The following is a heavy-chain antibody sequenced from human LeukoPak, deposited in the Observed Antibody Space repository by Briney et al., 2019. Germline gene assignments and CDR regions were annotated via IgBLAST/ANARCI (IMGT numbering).Heavy chain of an antibody. CDR3: AKGRPIVVVPAAIFEDY. Sequence: GGSLRLSCAASGFTFSSYAMSWVRQAPGKGLEWVSAISGSGGSTYYADSVKGRFTISRDNSKNTLYLQMNSLRAEDTAVYYCAKGRPIVVVPAAIFEDYWGQGTLVTVSS. D-gene: IGHD2-2*01. CDR2: ISGSGGST. J-gene: IGHJ4*02. V-gene: IGHV3-23*01. CDR1: GFTFSSYA.